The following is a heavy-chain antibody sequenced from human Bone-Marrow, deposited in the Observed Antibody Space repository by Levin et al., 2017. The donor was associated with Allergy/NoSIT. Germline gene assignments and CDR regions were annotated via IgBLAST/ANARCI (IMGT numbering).Heavy chain of an antibody. J-gene: IGHJ6*03. V-gene: IGHV3-23*01. CDR2: ISGSGGST. Sequence: GGSLRLSCAASGFTFSSYAMSWVRQAPGKGLEWVSAISGSGGSTYYADSVKGRFTISRDNSKNTLYLQMNSLRAEDTAVYYCAKRVWSGYYLYYYYYYMDVWGKGTTVTVSS. CDR3: AKRVWSGYYLYYYYYYMDV. D-gene: IGHD3-3*01. CDR1: GFTFSSYA.